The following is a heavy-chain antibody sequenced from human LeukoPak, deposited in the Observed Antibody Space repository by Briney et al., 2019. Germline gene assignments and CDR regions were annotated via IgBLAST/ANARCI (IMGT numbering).Heavy chain of an antibody. CDR3: ARGRTQGFNWFDP. V-gene: IGHV4-39*07. CDR1: GGSISSSSYY. Sequence: PSETLSLTCTVSGGSISSSSYYWGWIRQPPGTGLEWIGSIYYSGSTYYNPSLKSRVTISVDTSKNQFSLKLSSVTAADTAVYYCARGRTQGFNWFDPWGQGTLVTVSS. CDR2: IYYSGST. J-gene: IGHJ5*02.